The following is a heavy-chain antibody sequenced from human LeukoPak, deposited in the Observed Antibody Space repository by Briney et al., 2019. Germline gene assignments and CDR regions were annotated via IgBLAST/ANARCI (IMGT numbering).Heavy chain of an antibody. V-gene: IGHV4-4*07. J-gene: IGHJ3*01. Sequence: SETLSLTCSISGGSIFNYYWSWVRQPAGKGLEWIGRIHTGGSTNYSPSLKSRVTMSLDTSKNQFSLKLASVTAADTAVYYCARIFDRDVWGQGTLVTVSS. CDR2: IHTGGST. CDR1: GGSIFNYY. D-gene: IGHD3-22*01. CDR3: ARIFDRDV.